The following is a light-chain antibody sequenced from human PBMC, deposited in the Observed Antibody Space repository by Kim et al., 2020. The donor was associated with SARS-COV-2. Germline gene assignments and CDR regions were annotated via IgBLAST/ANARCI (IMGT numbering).Light chain of an antibody. V-gene: IGKV4-1*01. CDR1: ESVLYTSNNKNY. J-gene: IGKJ2*01. Sequence: DIVMTQSPDSLAVSLGDRATINCKSSESVLYTSNNKNYLAWYQQKPGQPPRLLIYWASNRESGVPDRFSGSGSGTDFTLTISGLQAEDVAVYYCQQYYNTPYTFGQGTKLEI. CDR3: QQYYNTPYT. CDR2: WAS.